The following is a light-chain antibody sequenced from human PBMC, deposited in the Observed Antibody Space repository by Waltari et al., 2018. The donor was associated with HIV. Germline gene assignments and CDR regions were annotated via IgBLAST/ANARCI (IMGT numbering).Light chain of an antibody. V-gene: IGLV1-40*01. CDR2: ANT. CDR3: QSYDSSLSEGV. CDR1: SSNLWAGSG. Sequence: QSVLTQPPSVSGAPGQRVTISCTGSSSNLWAGSGVNCDQQYPGAATKLLIFANTNRPSGVHDRFSGSKSGTSASLAITGVQAEDEAVYYCQSYDSSLSEGVFGGGTKLAVL. J-gene: IGLJ3*02.